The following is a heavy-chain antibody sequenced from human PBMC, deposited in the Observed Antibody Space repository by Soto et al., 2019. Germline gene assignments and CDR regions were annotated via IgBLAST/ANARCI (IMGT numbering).Heavy chain of an antibody. CDR1: GGNFTNYG. Sequence: SVKVSCKAFGGNFTNYGISWVRQAPGQGLEWMGGIIPLFGTTNYAQKFRGRVTVTADESTSTVYMELNSLRSEDTAIYYCARAHGTSWYNWFDPWGQGTLVTV. D-gene: IGHD1-26*01. J-gene: IGHJ5*02. CDR3: ARAHGTSWYNWFDP. CDR2: IIPLFGTT. V-gene: IGHV1-69*13.